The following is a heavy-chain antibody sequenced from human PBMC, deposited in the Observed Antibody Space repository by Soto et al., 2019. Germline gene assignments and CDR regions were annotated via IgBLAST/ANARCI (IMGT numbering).Heavy chain of an antibody. CDR3: AKDRPAYGDYTPFDY. CDR2: ISGSGGST. J-gene: IGHJ4*02. D-gene: IGHD4-17*01. Sequence: PGGSLRLSCAASGFTFSSYAMSWVRQAPGKGLEWVSAISGSGGSTYYAGSVKGRFTISRDNSKNTLYLQMNSLRAEDTAVYYCAKDRPAYGDYTPFDYWGQGTLVTVSS. CDR1: GFTFSSYA. V-gene: IGHV3-23*01.